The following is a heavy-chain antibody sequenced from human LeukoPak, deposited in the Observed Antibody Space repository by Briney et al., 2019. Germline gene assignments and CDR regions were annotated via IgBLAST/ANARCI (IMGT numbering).Heavy chain of an antibody. V-gene: IGHV5-10-1*01. J-gene: IGHJ4*02. D-gene: IGHD4-17*01. CDR2: IDPSDSYT. CDR3: AKHYGDYVGFFDY. Sequence: GESLKISCKGSGYSFTSYYITWVRQMPGKGLEWMGTIDPSDSYTNYRPSFQGHVTISADKSISTAYLQWSSLKASDTAMYYCAKHYGDYVGFFDYWGQGTLVTVSS. CDR1: GYSFTSYY.